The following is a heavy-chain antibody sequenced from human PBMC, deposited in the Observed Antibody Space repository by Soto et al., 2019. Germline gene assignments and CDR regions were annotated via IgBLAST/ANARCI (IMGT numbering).Heavy chain of an antibody. D-gene: IGHD6-19*01. V-gene: IGHV1-2*04. CDR3: ARAYSSGWYHFDY. Sequence: GASVKVSCKASGYTFTGYYMHWVRQAPGQGLEWMGWINPNSGGTNYAQKFQGWVTMTRDTSISTAYMELSRLRSDDTAVYYCARAYSSGWYHFDYWGQGXLVTVYS. CDR1: GYTFTGYY. CDR2: INPNSGGT. J-gene: IGHJ4*02.